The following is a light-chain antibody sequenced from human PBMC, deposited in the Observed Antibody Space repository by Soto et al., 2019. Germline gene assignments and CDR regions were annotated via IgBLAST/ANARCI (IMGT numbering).Light chain of an antibody. CDR1: QGISSY. Sequence: TGDRVTITCRASQGISSYLAWYQQKPGKAPKLLIYAASTLQSGVPSRFSGSGSGTEFTLTISSLQPDDFATYYCQQYTSYPWTFGQGTKVDIK. J-gene: IGKJ1*01. CDR2: AAS. V-gene: IGKV1-8*01. CDR3: QQYTSYPWT.